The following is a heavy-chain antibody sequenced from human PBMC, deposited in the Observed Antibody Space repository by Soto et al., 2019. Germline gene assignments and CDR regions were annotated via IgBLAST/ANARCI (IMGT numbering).Heavy chain of an antibody. V-gene: IGHV3-30*18. CDR3: AKDMAFLEWLFSGIDY. D-gene: IGHD3-3*02. CDR1: GFTFSSYG. J-gene: IGHJ4*02. CDR2: ISYDGSNK. Sequence: GGSLRLSCAASGFTFSSYGMHWVRQAPGKGLEWVAVISYDGSNKYYADSVKGRFTISRDNSKNTLYLQMNSLRAEDTAVYYCAKDMAFLEWLFSGIDYWGQGTLVTVSS.